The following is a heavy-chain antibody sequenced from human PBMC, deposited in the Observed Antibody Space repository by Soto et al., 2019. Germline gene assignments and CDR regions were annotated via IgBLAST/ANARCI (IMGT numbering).Heavy chain of an antibody. D-gene: IGHD5-12*01. J-gene: IGHJ4*02. CDR1: SGSITSSNW. V-gene: IGHV4-4*02. CDR3: ARNRYGGYDFDY. Sequence: QVQLQESGPGLVKPSGTLSLTCAVSSGSITSSNWWSWVRQPPGKGLEWIGEVYHSGSTNYIPSLKSLVTISVDKSSNQFSLRLSSVTAADTAVYYCARNRYGGYDFDYWGQGTLVTVSS. CDR2: VYHSGST.